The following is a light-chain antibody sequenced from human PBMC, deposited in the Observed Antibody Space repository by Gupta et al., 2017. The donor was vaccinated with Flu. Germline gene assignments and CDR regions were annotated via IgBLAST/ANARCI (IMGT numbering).Light chain of an antibody. CDR3: QQTYITPFT. J-gene: IGKJ4*01. CDR2: GAS. CDR1: QIISTY. Sequence: DIPLTQSPSSLSASVGDRVTVTCRASQIISTYLTWYQQRPEKAPNLLIYGASTLQPGFPSRFSGSGSGTDFTLTISGLQPEDFAIYYCQQTYITPFTFGRGTKVEIK. V-gene: IGKV1-39*01.